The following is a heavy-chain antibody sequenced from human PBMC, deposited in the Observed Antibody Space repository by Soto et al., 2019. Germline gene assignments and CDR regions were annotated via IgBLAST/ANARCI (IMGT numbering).Heavy chain of an antibody. CDR3: ANDLTPLIAATHPYSLDV. V-gene: IGHV3-23*01. J-gene: IGHJ6*02. CDR2: ISGSGDNT. D-gene: IGHD6-13*01. Sequence: TGGSLRLSCAASGFTFSSYAMSWVRQAPGKGLEWVSGISGSGDNTYYADSVKGRFTISRDNSKDTLFLQMNSLRAEDTAVYYCANDLTPLIAATHPYSLDVWGQGTTVTVSS. CDR1: GFTFSSYA.